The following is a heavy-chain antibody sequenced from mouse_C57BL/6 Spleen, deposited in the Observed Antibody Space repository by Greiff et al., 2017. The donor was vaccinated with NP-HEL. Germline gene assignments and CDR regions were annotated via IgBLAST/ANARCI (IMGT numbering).Heavy chain of an antibody. J-gene: IGHJ3*01. CDR3: ARDGYQAWFAY. D-gene: IGHD2-2*01. Sequence: VQLKESGPGLVKPSQSLSLTCSVTGYSITSGYYWNWIRQFPGTTLEWMGYISYDGSNNYNPSLKNRISLTRDTSKNQVFLKLNSVTTEDTATYYCARDGYQAWFAYWGQGTLVTVSA. CDR1: GYSITSGYY. V-gene: IGHV3-6*01. CDR2: ISYDGSN.